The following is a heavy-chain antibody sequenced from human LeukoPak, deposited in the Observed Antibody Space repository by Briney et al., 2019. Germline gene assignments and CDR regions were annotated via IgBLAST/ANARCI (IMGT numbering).Heavy chain of an antibody. J-gene: IGHJ4*02. Sequence: SETLSLTCTVSGGSISGQYWSLIRQPPGKGLEWIGYIYYTGITKYNPSLKSRVTISVDTSKNQFSLKLSSVTAADTAVYFCARGYYDSSGYYSVLYFDYWGQGTLVTVSS. V-gene: IGHV4-59*11. CDR2: IYYTGIT. D-gene: IGHD3-22*01. CDR1: GGSISGQY. CDR3: ARGYYDSSGYYSVLYFDY.